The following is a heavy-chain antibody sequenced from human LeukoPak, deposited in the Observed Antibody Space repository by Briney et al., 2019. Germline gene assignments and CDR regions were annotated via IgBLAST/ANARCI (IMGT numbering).Heavy chain of an antibody. D-gene: IGHD3-22*01. CDR1: GYSISSGYY. CDR2: IYHSGST. Sequence: SETLSLTCTVSGYSISSGYYWGWIRQPPGKGLEWIGSIYHSGSTYYNPSLKSRVTISVDTSKNQFSLKLSSVTAADTAVYYCARDRPLYYDYDAFDIWGQGTMVTVSS. J-gene: IGHJ3*02. CDR3: ARDRPLYYDYDAFDI. V-gene: IGHV4-38-2*02.